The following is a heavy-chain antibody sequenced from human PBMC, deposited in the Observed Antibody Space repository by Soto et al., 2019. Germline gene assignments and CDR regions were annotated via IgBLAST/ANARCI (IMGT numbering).Heavy chain of an antibody. CDR2: MYYSGGT. V-gene: IGHV4-39*07. J-gene: IGHJ4*02. Sequence: SETLSLTCTVSGGSISSSSYFWGWIRQPPGKGLEWIGSMYYSGGTNFNPSLKSRVTISVDTSKNQFSLNLSSVTAADTAVYYCARDTGGYFPHWGQGTLVTVSS. D-gene: IGHD2-8*02. CDR3: ARDTGGYFPH. CDR1: GGSISSSSYF.